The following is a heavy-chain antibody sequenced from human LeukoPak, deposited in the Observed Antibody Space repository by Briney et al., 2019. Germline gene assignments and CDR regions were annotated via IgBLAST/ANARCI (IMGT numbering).Heavy chain of an antibody. D-gene: IGHD6-19*01. V-gene: IGHV4-4*02. Sequence: SETLSLTCAVSGGSISSSNWWSWVRQPPGKGLEWIGEIYRSGSTNYNPSLKSRVTISVDKSKNQFSLKLRSVTAADTAVYYCATEGDSRGWYGARDYYGMDVWGQGTTVTVSS. CDR3: ATEGDSRGWYGARDYYGMDV. CDR2: IYRSGST. CDR1: GGSISSSNW. J-gene: IGHJ6*02.